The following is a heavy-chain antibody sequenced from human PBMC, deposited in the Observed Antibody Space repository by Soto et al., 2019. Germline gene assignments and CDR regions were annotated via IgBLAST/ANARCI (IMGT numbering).Heavy chain of an antibody. J-gene: IGHJ4*02. CDR1: GFTFSSYE. D-gene: IGHD3-10*01. V-gene: IGHV3-48*03. CDR2: ISSSVIGI. Sequence: PGGSLRLSCAASGFTFSSYEMNWVRQTPGKGLEWVAYISSSVIGIYYADSVKGRFTISRDNAQKSLYLQINSLRAEDTAVYYCARDGVSGSYVDYWGQGALVTVSS. CDR3: ARDGVSGSYVDY.